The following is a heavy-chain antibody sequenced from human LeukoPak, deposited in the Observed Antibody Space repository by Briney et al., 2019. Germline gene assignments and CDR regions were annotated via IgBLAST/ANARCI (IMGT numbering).Heavy chain of an antibody. CDR1: GGTFSSYA. D-gene: IGHD3-3*01. CDR2: IIPIFGTA. Sequence: GASVKVSCKASGGTFSSYAISWVRQAPGQGLEWMGGIIPIFGTANYAQKFQGRVTITTDESTSTAYMELSSLRSEDTAVYYCASNSPHYDFWSGDAFDIWGQGTMVTVSS. CDR3: ASNSPHYDFWSGDAFDI. V-gene: IGHV1-69*05. J-gene: IGHJ3*02.